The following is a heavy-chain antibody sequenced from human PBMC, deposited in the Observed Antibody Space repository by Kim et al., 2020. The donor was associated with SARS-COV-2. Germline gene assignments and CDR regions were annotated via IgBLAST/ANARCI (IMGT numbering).Heavy chain of an antibody. D-gene: IGHD1-20*01. CDR3: ARDPRRYNWNYSGMDV. J-gene: IGHJ6*02. V-gene: IGHV4-30-4*01. Sequence: SETLSLTCTVSGGSISSGDYYWSWIRQPPGKGLEWIGYIYYSGSTYYNPSLKSRVTISVDTSKNQFSLKLSSVTAADTAVYYCARDPRRYNWNYSGMDVWGQGTTVTVSS. CDR1: GGSISSGDYY. CDR2: IYYSGST.